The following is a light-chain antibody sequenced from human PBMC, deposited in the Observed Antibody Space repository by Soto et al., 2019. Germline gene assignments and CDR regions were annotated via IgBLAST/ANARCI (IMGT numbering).Light chain of an antibody. CDR2: GAS. V-gene: IGKV3-20*01. J-gene: IGKJ1*01. CDR3: QQYGSSGT. CDR1: QSVSNNY. Sequence: DIVSTQSPGTMSMSPGERATLSCRSSQSVSNNYLAWYQQKPGQAPRLLIYGASNRATGIPDRFSGSGSGTDSTLTIRRLQPEDFAVYYCQQYGSSGTCGQGTRLDIK.